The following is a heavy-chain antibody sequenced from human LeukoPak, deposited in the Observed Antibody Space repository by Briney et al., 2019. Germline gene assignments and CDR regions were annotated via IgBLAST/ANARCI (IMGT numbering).Heavy chain of an antibody. Sequence: ASVKVSCKASGYTFTSYDINWVRQATGQGPEWMGWMNPNSGNTGYAQKFQGRVTMTMNTSINTAYMELSSVRSDDTAVYYCGRAQGGGDRGFAPGARGPRVTVSS. CDR2: MNPNSGNT. CDR1: GYTFTSYD. D-gene: IGHD3-16*01. CDR3: GRAQGGGDRGFAP. J-gene: IGHJ5*02. V-gene: IGHV1-8*01.